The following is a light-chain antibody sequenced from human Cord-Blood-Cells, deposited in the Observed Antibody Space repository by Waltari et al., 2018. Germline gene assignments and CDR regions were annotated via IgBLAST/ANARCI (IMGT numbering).Light chain of an antibody. CDR1: QSLLHSNGYND. J-gene: IGKJ4*01. CDR2: WGS. CDR3: MQALQTPLT. Sequence: DIVMTQSPLSLPVTPGEPASISCRSRQSLLHSNGYNDLDWYLQQPGHSLQLLIYWGSNRAAGGPDRVSGSGSGTDFTLKISRVEAEDVGVYYCMQALQTPLTFGGGTKVEIK. V-gene: IGKV2-28*01.